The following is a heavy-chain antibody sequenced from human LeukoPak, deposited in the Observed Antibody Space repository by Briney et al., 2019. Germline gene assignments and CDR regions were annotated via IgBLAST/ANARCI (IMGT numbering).Heavy chain of an antibody. D-gene: IGHD2-2*01. Sequence: GGSLRLSCGASGFTFSDYSMNWVRQAPGKGLAWVASITSAGGYTYYADSVKGRFTISRDNAQNSLFLQMNSLRAEDTAVYFCATSGGFVLPNAITGNWYMDVWGRGTSVTV. CDR3: ATSGGFVLPNAITGNWYMDV. V-gene: IGHV3-21*01. J-gene: IGHJ6*03. CDR2: ITSAGGYT. CDR1: GFTFSDYS.